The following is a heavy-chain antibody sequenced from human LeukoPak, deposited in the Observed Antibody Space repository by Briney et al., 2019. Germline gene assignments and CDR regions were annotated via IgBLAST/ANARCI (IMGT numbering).Heavy chain of an antibody. J-gene: IGHJ6*02. V-gene: IGHV1-18*01. CDR2: ISAYNGNT. Sequence: ASVKVSCKASGGTFSSYAISWVRQAPGQGLEWMGWISAYNGNTNYAQKLQGRVTMTTDTSTSTAYMELRSLRSDDTAVYYCARSDEVSVYSSGWYGGYYYGMDVWGQGTTVTVSS. D-gene: IGHD6-19*01. CDR3: ARSDEVSVYSSGWYGGYYYGMDV. CDR1: GGTFSSYA.